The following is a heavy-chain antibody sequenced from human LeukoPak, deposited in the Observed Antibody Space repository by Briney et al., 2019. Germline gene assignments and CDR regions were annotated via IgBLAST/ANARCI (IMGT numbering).Heavy chain of an antibody. CDR1: GFTFSNYA. D-gene: IGHD6-19*01. CDR3: AKDRGIAVTVWFDP. J-gene: IGHJ5*02. CDR2: ISVGGDST. Sequence: PGGSLRLSCAASGFTFSNYAMSWVRQAPGKGLEWVSAISVGGDSTYYADSVKGRFTISKDDSKNTLYLQMNSLRAEDTAVYYCAKDRGIAVTVWFDPWGQGTLVTVSS. V-gene: IGHV3-23*01.